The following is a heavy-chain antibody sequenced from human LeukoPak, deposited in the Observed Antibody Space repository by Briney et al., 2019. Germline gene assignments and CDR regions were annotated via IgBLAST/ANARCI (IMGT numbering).Heavy chain of an antibody. CDR1: GGTFSSYA. Sequence: ASVKVSCKASGGTFSSYAISWVRQAPGQGLEWMGGIIPIFGTANYAQKFQGRVTITTDESTSTAYMELSSLRPEDTAVYYCARAYDSGSYVFDYWGQGTLVTVSS. D-gene: IGHD1-26*01. CDR2: IIPIFGTA. J-gene: IGHJ4*02. CDR3: ARAYDSGSYVFDY. V-gene: IGHV1-69*05.